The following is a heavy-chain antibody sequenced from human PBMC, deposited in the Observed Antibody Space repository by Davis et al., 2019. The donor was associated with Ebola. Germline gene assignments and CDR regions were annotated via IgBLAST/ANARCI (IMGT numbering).Heavy chain of an antibody. CDR1: GYTFTSYY. J-gene: IGHJ4*02. V-gene: IGHV1-46*01. CDR2: INPAGGTT. D-gene: IGHD7-27*01. Sequence: ASVKVSCKASGYTFTSYYLHWVRQAPGQGLEWMGIINPAGGTTNYAQKFQGRITITRDTSISTAYMELSSLRSEDTAMYYCMRNVYQTGDFDYWGQGTLVTVSS. CDR3: MRNVYQTGDFDY.